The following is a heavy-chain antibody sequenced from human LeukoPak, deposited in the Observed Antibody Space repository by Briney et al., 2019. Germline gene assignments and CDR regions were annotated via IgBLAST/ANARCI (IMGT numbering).Heavy chain of an antibody. J-gene: IGHJ4*02. CDR2: MNPNSGNT. CDR3: AIRDGDYFDY. CDR1: GYTFTSYD. V-gene: IGHV1-8*03. Sequence: ASVKVSCKAPGYTFTSYDINWVRQATGQGLEWMGWMNPNSGNTGYAQKFQGRVTITRNTSISTAYMELRSLRSEDTAVYYCAIRDGDYFDYWGQGTLVTFSS. D-gene: IGHD4-17*01.